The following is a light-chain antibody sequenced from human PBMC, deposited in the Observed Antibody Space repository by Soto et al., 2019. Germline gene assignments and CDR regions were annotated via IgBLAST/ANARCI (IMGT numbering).Light chain of an antibody. CDR1: QIVRSTY. CDR3: QQYDITPPNT. CDR2: GAS. J-gene: IGKJ4*01. Sequence: EIVLTQPPGTLSLSPGEGATLSCRASQIVRSTYLAWFQQKPGQAPRLLIYGASTRATGIPDRFSGSGSGTDFTLTISGLEPKDFALYYCQQYDITPPNTFGGGTKVDIK. V-gene: IGKV3-20*01.